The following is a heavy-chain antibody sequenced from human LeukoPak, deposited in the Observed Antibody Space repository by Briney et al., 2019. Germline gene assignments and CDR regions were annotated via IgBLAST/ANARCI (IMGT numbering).Heavy chain of an antibody. CDR2: IYHSGST. CDR1: GYSISSGYY. V-gene: IGHV4-38-2*01. CDR3: ARGGTMVRGVIRDYYYYYMDV. Sequence: PSETLSLTCAVSGYSISSGYYWGWIRQHPGKGLEWIGSIYHSGSTYYNPSLKSRVTISVDTSKNQFSLKLSSVTAADTAVYYCARGGTMVRGVIRDYYYYYMDVWGKGTTVTVSS. J-gene: IGHJ6*03. D-gene: IGHD3-10*01.